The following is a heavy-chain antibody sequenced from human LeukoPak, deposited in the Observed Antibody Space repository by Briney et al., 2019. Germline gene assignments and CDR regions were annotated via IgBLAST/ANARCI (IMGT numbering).Heavy chain of an antibody. Sequence: PGGSLRLSCAASGFTFSSYSMNWVRQAPGKGPEWVSYISSSSSTIYYADSVKGRFTISRDNSKNTLYLQMNSLRAEDTAVYYCANPIRYWGQGTLVTVSS. CDR1: GFTFSSYS. CDR3: ANPIRY. CDR2: ISSSSSTI. V-gene: IGHV3-48*01. J-gene: IGHJ4*02.